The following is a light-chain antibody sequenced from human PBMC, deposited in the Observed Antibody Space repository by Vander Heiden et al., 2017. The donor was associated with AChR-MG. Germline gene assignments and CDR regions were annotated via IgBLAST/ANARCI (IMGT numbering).Light chain of an antibody. CDR2: EVS. V-gene: IGLV2-8*01. Sequence: ALTQPPSASGSPGQSVTISCTGTSSDVGGYNYVSWYQQHPGKAPRLMIYEVSKRPSGVPDRFSGSKSGNTASLTVSGLQAEDEADYYCSSYAGSNNLVFGGGTKLTVL. J-gene: IGLJ2*01. CDR3: SSYAGSNNLV. CDR1: SSDVGGYNY.